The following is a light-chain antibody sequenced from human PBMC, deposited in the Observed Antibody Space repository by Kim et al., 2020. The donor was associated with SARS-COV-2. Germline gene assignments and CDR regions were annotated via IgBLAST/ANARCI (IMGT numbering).Light chain of an antibody. CDR3: QQYNNWHET. CDR1: QSVSSN. Sequence: EIVMTQSPATLSVSPGERATLSCRASQSVSSNLAWYQQKPGQAPRLLIYGASTRATGIPARFSGSGSGTEFTLTISSLQSEDFAVYYCQQYNNWHETFGQGTKLEI. V-gene: IGKV3-15*01. J-gene: IGKJ2*01. CDR2: GAS.